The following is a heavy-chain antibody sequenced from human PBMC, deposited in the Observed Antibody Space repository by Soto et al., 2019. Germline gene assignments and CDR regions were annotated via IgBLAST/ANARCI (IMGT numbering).Heavy chain of an antibody. CDR1: GFTFSNYA. J-gene: IGHJ4*02. V-gene: IGHV3-23*01. CDR3: AKDTLQRTSWYEYFDH. D-gene: IGHD6-13*01. CDR2: ISGDAANI. Sequence: PAGSLRLSCAASGFTFSNYAMSWVRQAPGKGLEWVSAISGDAANIYYADSVKGRFTISRDNSKNTLYLQMNSLRAEDTAIYYCAKDTLQRTSWYEYFDHWGQGTLVNVSS.